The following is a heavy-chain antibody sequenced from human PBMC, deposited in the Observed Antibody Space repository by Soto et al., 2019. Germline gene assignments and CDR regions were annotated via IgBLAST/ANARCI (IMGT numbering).Heavy chain of an antibody. CDR3: ATYDSSGKFDF. J-gene: IGHJ4*02. CDR1: GGSISSFY. D-gene: IGHD3-22*01. CDR2: LYYSGTT. Sequence: PSETLSLTCTVSGGSISSFYWSWIRQPPGKGLEWIGYLYYSGTTNYNPSLKSRVTISVDTSKKQFSLKLTSVTAADTAVYYCATYDSSGKFDFWGQGTLVTVSS. V-gene: IGHV4-59*01.